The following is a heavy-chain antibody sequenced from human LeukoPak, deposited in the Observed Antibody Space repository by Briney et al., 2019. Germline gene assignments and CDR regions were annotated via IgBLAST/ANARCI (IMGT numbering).Heavy chain of an antibody. J-gene: IGHJ4*02. Sequence: PSETLSLTCTVSGGSISSYYWSWIRQPPGKGLEWIGSIYYSGSTYYNPSLKSQVTISVHTFKNQFSLKLSSVTAAVTAVYYCAIATVTWEVDYGGQGTLVTVSS. CDR1: GGSISSYY. V-gene: IGHV4-59*05. D-gene: IGHD4-11*01. CDR2: IYYSGST. CDR3: AIATVTWEVDY.